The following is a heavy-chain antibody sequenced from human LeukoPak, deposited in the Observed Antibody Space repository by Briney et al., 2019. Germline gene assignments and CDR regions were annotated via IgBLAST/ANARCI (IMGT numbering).Heavy chain of an antibody. CDR3: ARDLHGCSGGSCYFTWFDP. CDR2: IYYSGST. J-gene: IGHJ5*02. Sequence: SETLSLTCTVSGGSINSYYWSWIRQPPGKGLEWIGYIYYSGSTTYNPSLKSRVTISVDTSKNQFSLKLSSVTAADTAVHYCARDLHGCSGGSCYFTWFDPWGQGTLVTVSS. CDR1: GGSINSYY. V-gene: IGHV4-59*01. D-gene: IGHD2-15*01.